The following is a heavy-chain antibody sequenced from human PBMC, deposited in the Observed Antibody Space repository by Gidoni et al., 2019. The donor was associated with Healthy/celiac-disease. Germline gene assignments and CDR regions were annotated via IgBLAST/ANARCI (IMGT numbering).Heavy chain of an antibody. CDR1: GGSISSYY. V-gene: IGHV4-59*01. D-gene: IGHD3-22*01. CDR2: IYYSGST. J-gene: IGHJ4*02. Sequence: QVQLQESGPGLVKPSETLSLTCTVSGGSISSYYWSWIRQPPGKGLEWIGSIYYSGSTNYNPSLKSRVTISVDTSKNQFSLKLSSVTAADTAVYYCARDDSSGYYGIDYWGQGTLVTVSS. CDR3: ARDDSSGYYGIDY.